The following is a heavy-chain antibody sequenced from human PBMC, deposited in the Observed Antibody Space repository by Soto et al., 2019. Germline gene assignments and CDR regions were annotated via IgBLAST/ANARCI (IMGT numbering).Heavy chain of an antibody. CDR3: AKARITMVRGVTPQWFDP. V-gene: IGHV3-23*01. CDR1: GFTFSSYA. CDR2: ISGSGGST. J-gene: IGHJ5*02. Sequence: EVQLLESGGGLVQRGGSLRLYCAASGFTFSSYAMSWVRQAPGKGLEWVSAISGSGGSTYYVDAVKGRFTISRDNSKNTLYLQMNSLRAEDTAVYYCAKARITMVRGVTPQWFDPWSQGTLVTVSS. D-gene: IGHD3-10*01.